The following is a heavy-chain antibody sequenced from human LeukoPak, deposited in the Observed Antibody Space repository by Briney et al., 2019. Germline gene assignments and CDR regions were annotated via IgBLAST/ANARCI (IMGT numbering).Heavy chain of an antibody. CDR2: IYTSGST. V-gene: IGHV4-4*07. J-gene: IGHJ3*02. D-gene: IGHD3-22*01. CDR1: GGSLSSYY. Sequence: SETLSLTCTVSGGSLSSYYWNWIRQPAGKGLEWIGRIYTSGSTNYNPSLKSRVTMSVDTSKNQFSLQLSSVTAADTAVYYCASSSITMIVVVTHYAFDIWGQGTMVTVSS. CDR3: ASSSITMIVVVTHYAFDI.